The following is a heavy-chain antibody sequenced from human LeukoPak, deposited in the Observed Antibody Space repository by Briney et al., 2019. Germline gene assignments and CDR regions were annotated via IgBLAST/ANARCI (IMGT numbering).Heavy chain of an antibody. CDR2: ISGSGGST. J-gene: IGHJ4*02. Sequence: GGSLRLSCAASGFTFSSYAMSWVRQAPGKGLEWVSGISGSGGSTYYADSVKGRLTISRDNSKNTLYLQMNSLRAEDTAVYYCAKALYSYGYTPFDYWGQGTLVTVSS. CDR1: GFTFSSYA. D-gene: IGHD5-18*01. V-gene: IGHV3-23*01. CDR3: AKALYSYGYTPFDY.